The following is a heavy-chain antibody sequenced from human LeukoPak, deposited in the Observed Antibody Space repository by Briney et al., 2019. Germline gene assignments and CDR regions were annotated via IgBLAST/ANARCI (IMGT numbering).Heavy chain of an antibody. Sequence: SETLSLNGTGSGSSSNSLFWSSIRPPPGMGLEWVGSIYYTGSSNYNPSLESRVTISVDTSKNQFSLKLSSVTAADTAVYYCARGRYYFDYWGQGTLVTVSS. J-gene: IGHJ4*02. CDR3: ARGRYYFDY. V-gene: IGHV4-59*08. CDR1: GSSSNSLF. CDR2: IYYTGSS.